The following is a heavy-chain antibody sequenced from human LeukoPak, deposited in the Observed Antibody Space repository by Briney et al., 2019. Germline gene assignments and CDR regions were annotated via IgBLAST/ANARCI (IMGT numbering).Heavy chain of an antibody. J-gene: IGHJ6*02. D-gene: IGHD3-9*01. CDR1: GFTFSSHG. V-gene: IGHV3-33*06. Sequence: GGSLRLSCAASGFTFSSHGMHWVRQAPGKGLEWVAVIWYDGSNKYYADSVKGRFTISRDNSKNTMYLQMNSLRAEDTAVYYCAKDIYDFLTGYNVSGMDVWGQGTTVTVSS. CDR3: AKDIYDFLTGYNVSGMDV. CDR2: IWYDGSNK.